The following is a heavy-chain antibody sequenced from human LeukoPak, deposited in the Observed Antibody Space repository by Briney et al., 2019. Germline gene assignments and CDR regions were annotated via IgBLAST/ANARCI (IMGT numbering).Heavy chain of an antibody. Sequence: SETLSLTCAVSGYSISSYYWSWIRQPPGKGLEWIGYIYYSGSTNYNPSLTSRVTISVDTSKNQFSLRPSSVTAADTAVYYCARVNYFDSSGTDYCGQGTLVTVSS. J-gene: IGHJ4*02. V-gene: IGHV4-59*01. CDR1: GYSISSYY. CDR3: ARVNYFDSSGTDY. CDR2: IYYSGST. D-gene: IGHD3-22*01.